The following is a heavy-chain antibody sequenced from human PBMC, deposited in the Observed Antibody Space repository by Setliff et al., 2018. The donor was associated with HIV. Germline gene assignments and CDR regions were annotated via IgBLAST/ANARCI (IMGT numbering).Heavy chain of an antibody. J-gene: IGHJ4*02. V-gene: IGHV4-34*01. CDR2: IYYSGST. CDR3: ARGGRKDLADY. CDR1: GGSFSGYY. Sequence: SETLSLTCAVYGGSFSGYYWSWIRQPPGKGLEWIGYIYYSGSTYYNPSLKSRVTISVDTSKNQFSLRLSSVTVADSAVFYCARGGRKDLADYWGQGTLVTVSS.